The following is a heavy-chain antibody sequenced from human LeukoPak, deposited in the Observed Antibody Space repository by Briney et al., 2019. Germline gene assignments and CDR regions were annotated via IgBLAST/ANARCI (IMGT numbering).Heavy chain of an antibody. CDR2: ISSSGSTI. D-gene: IGHD5-24*01. Sequence: GGSLRLSCAASGFTFSDYYMSWIRQAPGKGLGWVSYISSSGSTIYYADSVKGRFTISRDNAKNSLYLQMNSLRAEDTAVYYCARDGGDGYNFGRFFDYWGQGTLVTVSS. CDR3: ARDGGDGYNFGRFFDY. CDR1: GFTFSDYY. V-gene: IGHV3-11*01. J-gene: IGHJ4*02.